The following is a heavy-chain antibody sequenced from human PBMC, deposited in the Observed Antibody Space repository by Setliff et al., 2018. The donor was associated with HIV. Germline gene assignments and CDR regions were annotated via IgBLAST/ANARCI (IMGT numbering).Heavy chain of an antibody. D-gene: IGHD5-12*01. CDR3: ARTWWLRSNWFDS. CDR1: GGSISSSNW. V-gene: IGHV4-4*02. J-gene: IGHJ5*01. CDR2: IYHTGST. Sequence: SETLSLTCAVSGGSISSSNWWSWVRQPPGKGLEWIGEIYHTGSTNYNPSLKSRVTISVDTSKNQFSLKLSSVTAADTAVYYCARTWWLRSNWFDSWGQGTLVTVSS.